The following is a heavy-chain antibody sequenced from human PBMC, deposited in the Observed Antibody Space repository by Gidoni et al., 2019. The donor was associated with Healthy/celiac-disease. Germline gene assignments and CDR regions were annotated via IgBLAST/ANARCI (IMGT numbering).Heavy chain of an antibody. V-gene: IGHV2-5*01. CDR1: GFSLSTSGVG. CDR2: IYWNDDK. CDR3: AHIPPPLWFGELQVSRHFDY. J-gene: IGHJ4*02. Sequence: QITLKESGPTLVKPTQTLTLTCTFSGFSLSTSGVGVGWIRQPPGKALEWLALIYWNDDKRYSPSLKSRLTITKDTSKNQVVLTMTNMDPVDTATYYCAHIPPPLWFGELQVSRHFDYWGQGTLVTVSS. D-gene: IGHD3-10*01.